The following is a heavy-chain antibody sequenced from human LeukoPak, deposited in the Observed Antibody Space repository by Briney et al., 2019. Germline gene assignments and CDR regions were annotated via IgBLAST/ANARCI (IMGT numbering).Heavy chain of an antibody. Sequence: QSGGSLRLSCAASGFTFSNYGMHLVRQAPGKGLEWVAVIWYDGSRKYYADSVKGRFTIFRDHSEKTLYLQINGLRAEDTAVYYCARVGELVGSGTFYDYWGQGTLVTVSS. D-gene: IGHD3-10*01. J-gene: IGHJ4*02. V-gene: IGHV3-33*01. CDR3: ARVGELVGSGTFYDY. CDR2: IWYDGSRK. CDR1: GFTFSNYG.